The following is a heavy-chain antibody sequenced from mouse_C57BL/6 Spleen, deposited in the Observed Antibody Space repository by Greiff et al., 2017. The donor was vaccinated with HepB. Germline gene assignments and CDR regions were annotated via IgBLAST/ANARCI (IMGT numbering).Heavy chain of an antibody. J-gene: IGHJ2*01. CDR3: ARSWGRGYYFDY. CDR1: GYTFTSYW. D-gene: IGHD3-3*01. V-gene: IGHV1-59*01. CDR2: IDPSDSYT. Sequence: QVQLQQPGAELVRPGTSVKLSCKASGYTFTSYWMHWVKQRPGQGLEWIGVIDPSDSYTNYNQKFKGKATLTVDTSSSTAHMQLSSLTSEDSAVYYCARSWGRGYYFDYWGQGTTLTVSS.